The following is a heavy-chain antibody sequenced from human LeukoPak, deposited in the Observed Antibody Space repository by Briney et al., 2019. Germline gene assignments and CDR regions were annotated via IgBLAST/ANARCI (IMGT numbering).Heavy chain of an antibody. D-gene: IGHD3-10*01. CDR2: IYYSGST. CDR3: ARVIGGSLDY. V-gene: IGHV4-31*03. J-gene: IGHJ4*02. CDR1: GGSISSGGYY. Sequence: PSETLSLTCTVPGGSISSGGYYWSWIRQHPGKGLEWIGYIYYSGSTYYNPSLKSRVTISVDTSKNQFSLKLSSVTAADTAVYYCARVIGGSLDYWGQGTLVTVSS.